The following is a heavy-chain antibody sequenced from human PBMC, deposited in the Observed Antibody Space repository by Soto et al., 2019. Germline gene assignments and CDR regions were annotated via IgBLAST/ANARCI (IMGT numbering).Heavy chain of an antibody. D-gene: IGHD7-27*01. Sequence: GGSLRLSCAASGFTFSSYEMNWVRQAPGKGLEWVSYISSSGSTIYYADSVKGRFTISRDNAKNSLYLQMNSLRAEDTAVYYCARKEAYWGSCSAFDIWGQGTMVTVSS. J-gene: IGHJ3*02. CDR1: GFTFSSYE. CDR3: ARKEAYWGSCSAFDI. V-gene: IGHV3-48*03. CDR2: ISSSGSTI.